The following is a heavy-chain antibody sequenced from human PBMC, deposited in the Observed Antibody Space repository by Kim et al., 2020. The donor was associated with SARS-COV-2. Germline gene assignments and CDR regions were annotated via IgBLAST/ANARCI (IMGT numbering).Heavy chain of an antibody. J-gene: IGHJ3*01. CDR2: ISGSGGST. V-gene: IGHV3-23*01. CDR3: AKDLSTGYSSGWYRRGAMDV. Sequence: GGSLRLSCAASGFTFSSYAMSWVRQAPGKGLEWVSAISGSGGSTYYADSVKGRFTISRDNSKNTLYLQMNSLRAEDTAVYYCAKDLSTGYSSGWYRRGAMDVWGQGTTVTVSS. D-gene: IGHD6-19*01. CDR1: GFTFSSYA.